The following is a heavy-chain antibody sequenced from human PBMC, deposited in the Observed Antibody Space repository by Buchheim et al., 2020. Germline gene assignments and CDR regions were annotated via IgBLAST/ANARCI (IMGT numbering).Heavy chain of an antibody. V-gene: IGHV3-30*18. CDR2: ISYDGSNK. Sequence: QVQLVESGGGVVQPGRSLRLSCAASGFTFSSYGMHWVRQAPGKGLEWVAVISYDGSNKYYADSVKGRFTISRDNSKNTLYLQMNSLRAEDTAVYYCAKGQLWFGELPAYYYGMEVWGQGTT. D-gene: IGHD3-10*01. CDR1: GFTFSSYG. J-gene: IGHJ6*02. CDR3: AKGQLWFGELPAYYYGMEV.